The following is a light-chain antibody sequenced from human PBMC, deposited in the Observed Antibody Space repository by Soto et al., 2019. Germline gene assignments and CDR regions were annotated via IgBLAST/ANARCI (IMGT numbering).Light chain of an antibody. Sequence: DIQMTQSPSSLSASVGDRVTLTCRASQSINTFLNWYQQKPGKAPKLLIYKASSLESGVPSRFSGGGIGTEFSLSISSLQPDDFATYYCQQYSTYPYIFGQGTKVDIK. V-gene: IGKV1-5*03. CDR3: QQYSTYPYI. CDR2: KAS. CDR1: QSINTF. J-gene: IGKJ2*01.